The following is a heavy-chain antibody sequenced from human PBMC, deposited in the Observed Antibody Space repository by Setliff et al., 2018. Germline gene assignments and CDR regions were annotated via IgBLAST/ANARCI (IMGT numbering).Heavy chain of an antibody. CDR2: ISSYNDVT. Sequence: ASVKVSCKASGYTFTDFGVSWVRQAPGQGLEWVGWISSYNDVTSYAQRFQGRVTLTTDTSTSAAYMELRTLRSDDTAVYYCAISTLSICSGGSCPNAFDVWGQGTMVTVSS. CDR3: AISTLSICSGGSCPNAFDV. CDR1: GYTFTDFG. V-gene: IGHV1-18*01. J-gene: IGHJ3*01. D-gene: IGHD2-15*01.